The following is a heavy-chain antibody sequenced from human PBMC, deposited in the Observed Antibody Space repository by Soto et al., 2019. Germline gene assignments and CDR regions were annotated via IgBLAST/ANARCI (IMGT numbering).Heavy chain of an antibody. CDR1: GFTFSSYG. J-gene: IGHJ4*02. V-gene: IGHV3-30*18. CDR2: ISYDGSNK. Sequence: VQLVESGGGVVQPGRSLRLSCAASGFTFSSYGMHWVRQAPGKGLEWVAVISYDGSNKYYADSVKGRFTISRDNSKNTLYLQMNSLRAEDTAVYYCAKDLYYYDSSGYVVSARFDYWGQGTLVTVSS. CDR3: AKDLYYYDSSGYVVSARFDY. D-gene: IGHD3-22*01.